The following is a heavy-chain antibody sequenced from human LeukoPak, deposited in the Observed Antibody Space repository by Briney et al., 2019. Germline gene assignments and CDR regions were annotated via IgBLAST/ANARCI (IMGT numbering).Heavy chain of an antibody. J-gene: IGHJ6*03. Sequence: GGSLRLSCAASGFTFSSYWMSWVRQAPGKGLEWVANIKQDGSEKYYVDSVKGRFTISRDNAKNSLYLQMNSLRAEDTAVYYCARDEGSTSFYYYYYYMDVWGKGTTVTVSS. CDR3: ARDEGSTSFYYYYYYMDV. V-gene: IGHV3-7*01. D-gene: IGHD2-2*01. CDR1: GFTFSSYW. CDR2: IKQDGSEK.